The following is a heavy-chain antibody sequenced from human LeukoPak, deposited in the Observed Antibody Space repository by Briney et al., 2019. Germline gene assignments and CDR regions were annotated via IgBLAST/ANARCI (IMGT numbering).Heavy chain of an antibody. J-gene: IGHJ6*03. V-gene: IGHV3-21*01. CDR3: ARDDYSNYWGYYYMDV. CDR2: ISSSSSYI. Sequence: PGGSLRLSCAASGFTFSSYSMNWVRQAPGKGLDWVSSISSSSSYIYYADSVKGRFTISRDNAKNSLYLQMNSLRAEDTAVYYCARDDYSNYWGYYYMDVWGKGTTVTVSS. D-gene: IGHD4-11*01. CDR1: GFTFSSYS.